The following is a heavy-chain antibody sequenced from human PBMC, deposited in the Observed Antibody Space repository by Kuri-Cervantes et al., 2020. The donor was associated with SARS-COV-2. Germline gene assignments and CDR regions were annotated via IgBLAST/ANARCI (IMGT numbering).Heavy chain of an antibody. CDR1: GGSFSSYY. D-gene: IGHD1-20*01. CDR2: IYYSGST. V-gene: IGHV4-39*01. J-gene: IGHJ5*02. CDR3: ARAFKHNWKDDGWFDP. Sequence: SETLSLTCAVYGGSFSSYYWGWIRQPPGKGLEWIGSIYYSGSTYYNPSLKSRVTISVDTSKNQFSLKLSSVTAADTAVYYCARAFKHNWKDDGWFDPWGQGTLVTVSS.